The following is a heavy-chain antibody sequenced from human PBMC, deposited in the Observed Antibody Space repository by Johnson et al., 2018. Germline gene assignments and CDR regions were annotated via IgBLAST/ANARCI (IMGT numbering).Heavy chain of an antibody. D-gene: IGHD3-3*01. V-gene: IGHV3-30*03. J-gene: IGHJ4*02. CDR1: GFTFSSYG. CDR3: AREGTPGVCITMFGVVPAYFDY. Sequence: QVQLVQSGGGVVQPGRSLRLSCAASGFTFSSYGMHWVRQAPGKGLEWVAVISYDGSNKYYADSVKGRFTISRENSKNTLYLPMNSLRAEDTAVYYCAREGTPGVCITMFGVVPAYFDYWGQGTLVTVSS. CDR2: ISYDGSNK.